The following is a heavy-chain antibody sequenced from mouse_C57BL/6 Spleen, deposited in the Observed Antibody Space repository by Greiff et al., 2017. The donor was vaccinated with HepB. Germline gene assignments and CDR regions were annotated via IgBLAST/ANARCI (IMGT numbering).Heavy chain of an antibody. CDR1: GFNIKNTY. CDR3: ARSGVATDYAMDY. D-gene: IGHD1-1*01. CDR2: IDPANGNT. V-gene: IGHV14-3*01. J-gene: IGHJ4*01. Sequence: VQLKESVAELVRPGASVKLSCTASGFNIKNTYMHWVKQRPEQGLEWIGRIDPANGNTKYAPKFQGKATITADTSSNTAYLHLSSLTSEDTAIYYCARSGVATDYAMDYWGQGTSVTVSS.